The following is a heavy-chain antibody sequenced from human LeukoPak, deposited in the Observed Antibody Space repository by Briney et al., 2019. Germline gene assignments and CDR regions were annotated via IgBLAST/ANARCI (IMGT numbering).Heavy chain of an antibody. J-gene: IGHJ3*02. CDR2: TYTTGST. CDR1: GSSIGTYS. V-gene: IGHV4-4*09. Sequence: SETLSLTCTVSGSSIGTYSWSWIRQPPGKGLEGVGYTYTTGSTHYNPSLQSRVTMSLDTSKNQLSLRLSSVTAADTAVFYCARHRAEMATITDDAFDIWGQGTMTVSS. CDR3: ARHRAEMATITDDAFDI. D-gene: IGHD5-24*01.